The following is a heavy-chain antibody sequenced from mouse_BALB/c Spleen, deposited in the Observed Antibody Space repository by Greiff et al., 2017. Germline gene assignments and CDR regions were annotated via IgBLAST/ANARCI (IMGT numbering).Heavy chain of an antibody. CDR2: IDTSDSYT. CDR3: ARTGDYGSSSAWFAY. J-gene: IGHJ3*01. V-gene: IGHV1-69*01. CDR1: GYTFTDYW. Sequence: QVQLKQPGAELVMPGASVKMSCKASGYTFTDYWMHWVKQRPGQGLEWIGAIDTSDSYTSYNQKFKGKATLTVDESSSTAYMQLSSLTSEDSAVYYCARTGDYGSSSAWFAYWGQGTLVTVSA. D-gene: IGHD1-1*01.